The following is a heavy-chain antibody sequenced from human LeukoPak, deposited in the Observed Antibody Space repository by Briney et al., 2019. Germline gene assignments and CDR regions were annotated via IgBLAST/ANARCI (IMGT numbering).Heavy chain of an antibody. V-gene: IGHV1-18*01. Sequence: GASVKVSCKASNYTFTNYGISWVRQAPGQGLEWMGWISAYNGNTNYAQKLQGRVTMTTDTSTSTAYMELRSLRSDDTAVYYCASYCSGGSCYEYWGQGTLVTVSS. CDR2: ISAYNGNT. J-gene: IGHJ4*02. D-gene: IGHD2-15*01. CDR3: ASYCSGGSCYEY. CDR1: NYTFTNYG.